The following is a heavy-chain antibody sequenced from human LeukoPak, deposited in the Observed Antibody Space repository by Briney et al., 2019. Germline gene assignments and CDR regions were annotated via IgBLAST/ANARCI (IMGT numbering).Heavy chain of an antibody. D-gene: IGHD3-10*01. CDR2: INHSGST. V-gene: IGHV4-34*01. J-gene: IGHJ6*02. CDR3: ARGPLWFREVYGMDV. Sequence: PSETLSLTCAVYGGSFSGYYWSWIRQPPGKGLEWIGEINHSGSTNYNPSLKSRVTISVDTSKNQFSLKLSSVTAADTAVYYCARGPLWFREVYGMDVWGQGTTVTVSS. CDR1: GGSFSGYY.